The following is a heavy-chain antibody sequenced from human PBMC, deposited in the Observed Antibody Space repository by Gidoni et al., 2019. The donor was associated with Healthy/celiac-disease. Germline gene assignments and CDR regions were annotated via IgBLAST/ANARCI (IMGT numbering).Heavy chain of an antibody. Sequence: QVQLVQSGAEVKKPGASVKVSCKASGYTFTSYYMHWVRQAPGQGLEWMGIINPSGGSTSYAQKFQGRVTMTRNTSTSTVYMELSSLRSEDKAVYYCARGHNDYWSGYYGWFDPWGQGTLVTVSS. D-gene: IGHD3-3*01. V-gene: IGHV1-46*01. CDR2: INPSGGST. CDR1: GYTFTSYY. J-gene: IGHJ5*02. CDR3: ARGHNDYWSGYYGWFDP.